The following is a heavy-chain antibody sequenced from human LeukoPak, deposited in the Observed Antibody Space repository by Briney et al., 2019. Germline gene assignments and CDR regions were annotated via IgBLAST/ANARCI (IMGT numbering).Heavy chain of an antibody. CDR3: ASTVSTSYGMDV. Sequence: QPGGSLRLSCVASGFTFSNCAMSWVRQAPGKELEWVSTIGGSGTYYADSVKGRLTISRDNSKNTLYLQMNSLRAEDTAIYYCASTVSTSYGMDVWGQGTTVTVSS. J-gene: IGHJ6*02. CDR2: IGGSGT. D-gene: IGHD5/OR15-5a*01. CDR1: GFTFSNCA. V-gene: IGHV3-23*01.